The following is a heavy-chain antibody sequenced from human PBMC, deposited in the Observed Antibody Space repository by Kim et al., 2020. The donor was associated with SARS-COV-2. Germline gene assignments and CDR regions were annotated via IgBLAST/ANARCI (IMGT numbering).Heavy chain of an antibody. D-gene: IGHD2-2*01. J-gene: IGHJ6*02. CDR2: IIPIFGTA. Sequence: SVKVSCKASGGTFSSYAISWVRQAPGQGLEWMGGIIPIFGTANYAQKFQGRVTITADESTSTAYMELSSLRSEDTAVYYCARGAADIVVVPAARPYYYYGMDVWGQGTTVTVSS. V-gene: IGHV1-69*13. CDR1: GGTFSSYA. CDR3: ARGAADIVVVPAARPYYYYGMDV.